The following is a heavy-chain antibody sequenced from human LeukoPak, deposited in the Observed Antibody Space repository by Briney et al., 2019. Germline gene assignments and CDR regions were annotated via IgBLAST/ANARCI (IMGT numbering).Heavy chain of an antibody. V-gene: IGHV4-59*08. D-gene: IGHD3-10*01. CDR2: IYYSGST. CDR3: ARGGGMVRGVIITNWFDP. J-gene: IGHJ5*02. CDR1: GGSISSYY. Sequence: PSETLSLTCTVSGGSISSYYWSWIRQPPGKGLEWIGYIYYSGSTNYNPSLKSRVTISVDTSKNQFSLKLSSVTAADTAVYYCARGGGMVRGVIITNWFDPWGQGTLVTVSS.